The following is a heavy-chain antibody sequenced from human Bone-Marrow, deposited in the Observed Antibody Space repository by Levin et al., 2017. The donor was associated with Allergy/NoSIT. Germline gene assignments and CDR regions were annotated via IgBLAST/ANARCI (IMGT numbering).Heavy chain of an antibody. CDR3: ARNGVGTAAGTP. J-gene: IGHJ4*02. D-gene: IGHD6-13*01. CDR2: IYSGGDT. CDR1: GFTVSRNY. Sequence: PGESLKISCAASGFTVSRNYMSWVRQAPGKGLEWVSLIYSGGDTQYADSVKGRFTISRDNSKNTLYLQMNRLRADDTAVYYCARNGVGTAAGTPWGQGTLVTVSS. V-gene: IGHV3-66*01.